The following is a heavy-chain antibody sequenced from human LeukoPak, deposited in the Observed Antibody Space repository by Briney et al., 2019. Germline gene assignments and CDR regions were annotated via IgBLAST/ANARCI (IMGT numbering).Heavy chain of an antibody. J-gene: IGHJ3*02. CDR2: IYYSGST. CDR3: ARVRVEVTIFGVVIFDAFDI. CDR1: GGSISSYY. V-gene: IGHV4-59*01. D-gene: IGHD3-3*01. Sequence: SETLSLTCTVSGGSISSYYWSWIRQPPGKGLEWIVYIYYSGSTNYNPSLKSRVTISVDTSKNQFSLKLSSVTAADTAVYYCARVRVEVTIFGVVIFDAFDIWGQGTMVTVSS.